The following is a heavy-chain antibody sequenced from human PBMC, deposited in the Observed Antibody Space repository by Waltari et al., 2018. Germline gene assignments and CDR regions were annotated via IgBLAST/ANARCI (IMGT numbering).Heavy chain of an antibody. V-gene: IGHV3-48*03. D-gene: IGHD5-12*01. Sequence: EVQLVESGGGLVQPGGSLRLSCSASGFNFTIRDIAWVRQSPGKGLEWVAYISYAGTSEFYADSVKGRFTISRDDARNSIYLQMSDLRAEDTARYFCARETYASSAGYPDAFDFWGQGTLVTVSS. CDR2: ISYAGTSE. CDR1: GFNFTIRD. CDR3: ARETYASSAGYPDAFDF. J-gene: IGHJ3*01.